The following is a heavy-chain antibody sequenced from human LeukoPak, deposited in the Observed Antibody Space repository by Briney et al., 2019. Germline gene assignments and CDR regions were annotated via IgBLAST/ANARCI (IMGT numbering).Heavy chain of an antibody. CDR1: GFTFSTYW. CDR3: ARPAYTAAYDL. V-gene: IGHV3-7*01. CDR2: MKGDGSEK. Sequence: GGSLRLSCAASGFTFSTYWMTWVRQAPGKGLEWVANMKGDGSEKHYVDSVKGRFTISRDNAKNSLYLQTNSLRAEDTAVYYCARPAYTAAYDLWGQGTMVTVSS. J-gene: IGHJ3*01. D-gene: IGHD3-16*01.